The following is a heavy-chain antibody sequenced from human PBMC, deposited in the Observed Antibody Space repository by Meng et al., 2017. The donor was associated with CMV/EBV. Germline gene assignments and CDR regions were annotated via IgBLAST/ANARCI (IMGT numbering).Heavy chain of an antibody. D-gene: IGHD3-10*01. V-gene: IGHV3-15*01. CDR2: IKRKSDGGTL. CDR3: SAGAGMSDTDY. J-gene: IGHJ4*02. Sequence: CAASGFTFSNAWMSWVRQAPGKGLEWVGRIKRKSDGGTLDYAAPVKGRFSISRDDAKNTLYLEMNSLKIEDTAVYYCSAGAGMSDTDYWGQGTLVTVSS. CDR1: GFTFSNAW.